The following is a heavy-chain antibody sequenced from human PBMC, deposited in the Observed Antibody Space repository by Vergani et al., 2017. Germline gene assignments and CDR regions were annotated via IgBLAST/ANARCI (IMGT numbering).Heavy chain of an antibody. Sequence: QLQLHKSGPGLVKPSETLSLTCTLSGGSISSSSHFWGWLRQTPGKGLGWIGSIYYTGSAYYNPSLKSRVSISVDASKNQFSLKLSSVTAADSAVYYCARGETRTDWVDPWGQGTQVIVSS. CDR1: GGSISSSSHF. CDR2: IYYTGSA. CDR3: ARGETRTDWVDP. V-gene: IGHV4-39*01. D-gene: IGHD3/OR15-3a*01. J-gene: IGHJ5*02.